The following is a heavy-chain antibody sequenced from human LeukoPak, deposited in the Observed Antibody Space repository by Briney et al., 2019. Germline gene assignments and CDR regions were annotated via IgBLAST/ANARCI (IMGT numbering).Heavy chain of an antibody. CDR3: ARDIYYGSGSPWVLGY. CDR2: IIPILGIA. Sequence: ASVKVSCKASGGTFSSYAIIWVRQAPGQGLEWMGRIIPILGIANYAQKFQGRVTITADKSTSTAYMELSSLRSEDTAVYYCARDIYYGSGSPWVLGYWGQGTLVTVSS. D-gene: IGHD3-10*01. CDR1: GGTFSSYA. V-gene: IGHV1-69*04. J-gene: IGHJ4*02.